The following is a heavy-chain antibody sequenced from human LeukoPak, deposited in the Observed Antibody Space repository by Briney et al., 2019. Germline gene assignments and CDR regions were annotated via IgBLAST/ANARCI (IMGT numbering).Heavy chain of an antibody. CDR2: INQSGST. V-gene: IGHV4-34*08. CDR1: EFTFNNYA. D-gene: IGHD3-10*02. J-gene: IGHJ4*02. Sequence: GSLRLSCAASEFTFNNYAMSWVRQAPGKGLEWIGQINQSGSTNYNPSLKSRVTISGGTSKTQFSLQLNSVTAADTAIYYCAASDMFAEAFDHWGQGTLVTVSS. CDR3: AASDMFAEAFDH.